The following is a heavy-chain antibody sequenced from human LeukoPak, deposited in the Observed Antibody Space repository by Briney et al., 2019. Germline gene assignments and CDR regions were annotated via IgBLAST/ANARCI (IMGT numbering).Heavy chain of an antibody. D-gene: IGHD6-25*01. Sequence: GSLRLSCAASGFTFTNYAMTWVRQAPGKGLEWVSSLSDGGGHTYYAGSVKGRFTISRDNSKNTLYLQMNSLRVEDTAVYYCAKDRRLAAFDYGGQGTLVTVSS. CDR2: LSDGGGHT. CDR1: GFTFTNYA. J-gene: IGHJ4*02. V-gene: IGHV3-23*01. CDR3: AKDRRLAAFDY.